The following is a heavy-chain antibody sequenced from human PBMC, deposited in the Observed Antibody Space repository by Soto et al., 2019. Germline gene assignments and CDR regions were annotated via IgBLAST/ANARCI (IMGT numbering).Heavy chain of an antibody. Sequence: PSETLSLTCTVSGGSISSYYWSWIRQPPGKGLEWIGYIYYSGSTNYNPSLKSRVTISVDTSKNQFSLKLSSVTAADTAVYYCARYVKEGRLGYCSSTSCHSFDYWGQGTLVTVSS. CDR2: IYYSGST. CDR1: GGSISSYY. V-gene: IGHV4-59*01. J-gene: IGHJ4*02. D-gene: IGHD2-2*01. CDR3: ARYVKEGRLGYCSSTSCHSFDY.